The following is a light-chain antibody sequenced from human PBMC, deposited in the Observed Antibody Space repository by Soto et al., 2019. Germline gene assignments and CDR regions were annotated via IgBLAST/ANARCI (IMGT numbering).Light chain of an antibody. V-gene: IGKV1-5*01. CDR2: DAS. Sequence: DIQMTQSPSTLSASVGDRVTITCRASENIKNWLAWYQQTAGKAPKVLISDASRLEAGVPSRFSGSGSGTEFTLTISSVQPDDFASYYCQHYNSYGTFGQGTKVDIK. J-gene: IGKJ1*01. CDR1: ENIKNW. CDR3: QHYNSYGT.